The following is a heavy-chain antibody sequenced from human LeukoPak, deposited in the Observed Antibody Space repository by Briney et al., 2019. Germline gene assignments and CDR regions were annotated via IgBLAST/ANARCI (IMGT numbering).Heavy chain of an antibody. V-gene: IGHV3-48*04. CDR1: GLTLSSSN. Sequence: GGSLRLSCAASGLTLSSSNMHWVRQAPGGGLEWLSYISAGSGTVFSADSVKGRFSISRDNARESLFLQMNSLRVDDTAVYYCTKDLGLRRMIWGRGTLVIVSS. CDR3: TKDLGLRRMI. J-gene: IGHJ2*01. CDR2: ISAGSGTV. D-gene: IGHD6-25*01.